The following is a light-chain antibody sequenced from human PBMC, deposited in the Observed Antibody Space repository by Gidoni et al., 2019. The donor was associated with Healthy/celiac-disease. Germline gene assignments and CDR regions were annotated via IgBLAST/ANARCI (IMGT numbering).Light chain of an antibody. J-gene: IGLJ2*01. CDR3: QVWDSSSVLVV. CDR1: NIGSKS. V-gene: IGLV3-21*02. CDR2: DDS. Sequence: SYVLTQPPSVSVAPGQTARITCGGNNIGSKSVHWYQQKPGEAPVLVVYDDSDRPSGIPERFSVSNSGNTATLTISRLEAGDEAAYYCQVWDSSSVLVVFGGGIKLTVL.